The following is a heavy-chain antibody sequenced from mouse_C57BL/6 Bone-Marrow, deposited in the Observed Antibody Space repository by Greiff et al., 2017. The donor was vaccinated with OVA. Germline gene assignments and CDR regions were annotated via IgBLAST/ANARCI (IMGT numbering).Heavy chain of an antibody. Sequence: VQRVESGPGLVQPSQSLSITCTASGFSLTSYGVHWVRQSPGKGLEWLGVIWSGGSTDYNAAFISRLSISKDNSKSQVFFKMNSLQADDTAMYYCVLRAYWGQGTLVTVSA. CDR2: IWSGGST. V-gene: IGHV2-2*01. CDR1: GFSLTSYG. J-gene: IGHJ3*01. CDR3: VLRAY.